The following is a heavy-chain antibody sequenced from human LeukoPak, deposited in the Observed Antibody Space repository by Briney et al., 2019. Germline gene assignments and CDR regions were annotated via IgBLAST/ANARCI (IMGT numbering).Heavy chain of an antibody. CDR1: GFTFDDYA. V-gene: IGHV3-43*02. CDR3: AKDMLELQDYYYYYYMDV. J-gene: IGHJ6*03. Sequence: QPGGSLRLFCAASGFTFDDYAMHWVRQAPGKGLEWVSLISGDGGSTYYADSVKGRFTISRDNSNNSLYLQMNSLRTEDTALYYCAKDMLELQDYYYYYYMDVWGKGTTVTVSS. CDR2: ISGDGGST. D-gene: IGHD1-7*01.